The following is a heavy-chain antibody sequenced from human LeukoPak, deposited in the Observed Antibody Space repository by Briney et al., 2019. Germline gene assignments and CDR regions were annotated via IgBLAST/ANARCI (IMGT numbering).Heavy chain of an antibody. Sequence: ASVKVSCKASGGTFSSYAISWVRQAPGQGLEWMGRIIPIFGTATYAQKFQGRVTITTDESTSTAYMELSSLRSEDTAVYYCARDPLANWGNHDYWGQGTLVTVSS. CDR3: ARDPLANWGNHDY. J-gene: IGHJ4*02. CDR1: GGTFSSYA. D-gene: IGHD7-27*01. V-gene: IGHV1-69*05. CDR2: IIPIFGTA.